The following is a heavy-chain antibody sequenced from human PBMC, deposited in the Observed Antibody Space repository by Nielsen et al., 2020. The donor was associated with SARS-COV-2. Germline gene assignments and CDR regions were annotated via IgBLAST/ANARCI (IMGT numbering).Heavy chain of an antibody. CDR2: ISYDGSNK. CDR1: GFTFGTYW. J-gene: IGHJ4*02. CDR3: AKKNARQWELLGDVVDY. Sequence: GGSLRLSCAASGFTFGTYWMHWVRQAPGKGLEWVAVISYDGSNKYYADSVKGRFTSSRDNSKNTLYLQMNSLRAEDTAVYYCAKKNARQWELLGDVVDYWGQGTLVTVSS. D-gene: IGHD1-26*01. V-gene: IGHV3-30*18.